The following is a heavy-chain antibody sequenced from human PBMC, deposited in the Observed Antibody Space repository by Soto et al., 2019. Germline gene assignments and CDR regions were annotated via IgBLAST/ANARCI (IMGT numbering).Heavy chain of an antibody. D-gene: IGHD3-22*01. CDR2: IWYDGRNT. Sequence: GGSLRLSCAASGFTFSSYGMHWVRQAPGKGLEWVAVIWYDGRNTYYADSVKGRFTISRDNSKNTLYLQMNSLRAEDTAVYYCARTAYYYDSSGDSFDGWCEATLV. CDR3: ARTAYYYDSSGDSFDG. J-gene: IGHJ4*02. V-gene: IGHV3-33*01. CDR1: GFTFSSYG.